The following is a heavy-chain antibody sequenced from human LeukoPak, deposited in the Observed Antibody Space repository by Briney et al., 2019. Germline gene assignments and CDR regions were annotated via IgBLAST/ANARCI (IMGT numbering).Heavy chain of an antibody. CDR1: GGSISNGGHY. Sequence: SETLSLTCTVSGGSISNGGHYWSWIRQLPGKGLEWIGYIYYSGSTHYNSSLKSRVTISVDTSKNQFSLKLSSVTAADTAVYYCATRGKYYDSSGSNAFDIWGQGTMVTVSS. D-gene: IGHD3-22*01. J-gene: IGHJ3*02. CDR2: IYYSGST. V-gene: IGHV4-31*03. CDR3: ATRGKYYDSSGSNAFDI.